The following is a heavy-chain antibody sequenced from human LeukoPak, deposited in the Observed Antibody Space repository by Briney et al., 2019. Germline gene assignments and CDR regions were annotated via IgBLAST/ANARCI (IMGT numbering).Heavy chain of an antibody. CDR3: ARDSAGNDY. D-gene: IGHD6-13*01. V-gene: IGHV3-7*01. CDR2: IKQDGSEK. J-gene: IGHJ4*02. Sequence: GGSLRLSCAASRITFTYWMSWVRQAPGKGLEWVANIKQDGSEKYYVDSVKGRFTISRDNAKNSLYLQMNSLRAEDTAMHYCARDSAGNDYWGQGTLVTVSS. CDR1: RITFTYW.